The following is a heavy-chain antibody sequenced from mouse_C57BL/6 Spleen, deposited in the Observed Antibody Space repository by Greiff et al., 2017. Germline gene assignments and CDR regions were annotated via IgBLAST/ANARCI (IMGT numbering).Heavy chain of an antibody. CDR2: FYPGSGSI. J-gene: IGHJ1*03. CDR1: GYTFTEYT. Sequence: QVHVKQSGAELVKPGASVKLSCKASGYTFTEYTIHWVKQRSGQGLEWIGWFYPGSGSIKYNEKFKDKATLTADKSSSTVYMELSRLTSEDSAVYFCARHERYYYGSRIDWYFDVWGTGTTVTVSS. CDR3: ARHERYYYGSRIDWYFDV. D-gene: IGHD1-1*01. V-gene: IGHV1-62-2*01.